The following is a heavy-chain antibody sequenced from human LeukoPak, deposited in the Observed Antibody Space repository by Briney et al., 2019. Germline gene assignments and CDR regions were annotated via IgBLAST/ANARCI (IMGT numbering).Heavy chain of an antibody. D-gene: IGHD3-22*01. CDR1: GGTFSSYA. Sequence: GSSVKVSCKASGGTFSSYAISWVRQAPGQGLEWMGGIIPIFGTANYAQKFQGRVTITTDESTSTAYMELSSLRSEDTAVYYCARDTVEYDSSGFKSGNWFDPWGQGTLVTVSS. J-gene: IGHJ5*02. CDR3: ARDTVEYDSSGFKSGNWFDP. V-gene: IGHV1-69*05. CDR2: IIPIFGTA.